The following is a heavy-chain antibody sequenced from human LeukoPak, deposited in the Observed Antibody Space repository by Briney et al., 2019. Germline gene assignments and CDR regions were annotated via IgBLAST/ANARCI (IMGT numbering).Heavy chain of an antibody. V-gene: IGHV1-46*01. D-gene: IGHD2-2*01. CDR1: GYAFTSYY. J-gene: IGHJ5*02. CDR2: INPSGGSA. Sequence: ASVKVSCKASGYAFTSYYMHWVRQAPGQGLEWMGIINPSGGSATYAQKFQGRVTITRDTSTSTIYMELRSLRSGDTAVYYCARVVRYCSSTSCYGDWFDPWGQGTLVTVSS. CDR3: ARVVRYCSSTSCYGDWFDP.